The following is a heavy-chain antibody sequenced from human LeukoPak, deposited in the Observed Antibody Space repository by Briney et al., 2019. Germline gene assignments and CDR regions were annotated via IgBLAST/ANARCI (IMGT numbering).Heavy chain of an antibody. V-gene: IGHV4-30-2*01. CDR1: GASMSSHGYS. D-gene: IGHD3-22*01. CDR2: IYHDGNT. Sequence: KSSQTLSLTCAVSGASMSSHGYSWSWIRQPPGKGLEFIGYIYHDGNTYYNPSLNSRVSISVDMSKNQFSLKLSSVTAADTAVYFCATTPNFGSGYPRYFFDYWGQGILVTVSS. CDR3: ATTPNFGSGYPRYFFDY. J-gene: IGHJ4*02.